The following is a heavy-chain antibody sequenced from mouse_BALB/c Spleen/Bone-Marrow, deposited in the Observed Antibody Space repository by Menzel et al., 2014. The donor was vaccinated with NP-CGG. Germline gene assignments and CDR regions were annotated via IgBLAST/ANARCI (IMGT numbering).Heavy chain of an antibody. CDR3: GRTKYRYDGDIDY. J-gene: IGHJ2*01. V-gene: IGHV1-9*01. D-gene: IGHD2-14*01. CDR1: GYTFSSYW. Sequence: QVQLQQSGTELMKPGASMKISCKATGYTFSSYWIEWVKQRPGHGLEWIGEILPGSGSTNYNEKFKGKATFTADTSSKTAYMQLSSLTSEDYAGYYCGRTKYRYDGDIDYWGQGTTLTVSS. CDR2: ILPGSGST.